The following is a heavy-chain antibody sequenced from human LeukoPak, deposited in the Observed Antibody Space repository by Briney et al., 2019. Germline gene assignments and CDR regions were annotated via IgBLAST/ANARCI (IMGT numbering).Heavy chain of an antibody. Sequence: GGSLRLSCAASGLTFSNYWMTWVRQAPGKGLEWVADIKEDGSEKYYVDSVKGRFTISRDNAKNSLFLQMDSLRSEDTAVYYCVKDSGWYRLDCWGQGTLVTVSS. J-gene: IGHJ4*02. V-gene: IGHV3-7*03. D-gene: IGHD6-13*01. CDR1: GLTFSNYW. CDR2: IKEDGSEK. CDR3: VKDSGWYRLDC.